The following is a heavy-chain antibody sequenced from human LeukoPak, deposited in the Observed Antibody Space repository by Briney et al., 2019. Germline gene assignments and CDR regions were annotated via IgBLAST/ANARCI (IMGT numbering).Heavy chain of an antibody. J-gene: IGHJ4*02. CDR1: GFTFSSYW. V-gene: IGHV3-30-3*01. D-gene: IGHD3-10*01. CDR3: ASRRYSSGTYYPDY. CDR2: ISSDGSNK. Sequence: PGGSLRLSCAASGFTFSSYWMHWVRQAPGKGLEWVAVISSDGSNKYYADSVKGRFTISRDNSKNTVYLEMISLRPEDTAVYYCASRRYSSGTYYPDYWGQGTQVTVSS.